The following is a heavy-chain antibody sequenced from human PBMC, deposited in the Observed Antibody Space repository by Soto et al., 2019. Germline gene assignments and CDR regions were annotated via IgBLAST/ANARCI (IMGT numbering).Heavy chain of an antibody. D-gene: IGHD5-18*01. CDR1: GGSISSYY. V-gene: IGHV4-59*01. J-gene: IGHJ5*02. Sequence: SETLSLTCTVSGGSISSYYWSWIRQPPGKGLEWIGYIYYSGSTNYNPSLKSRVTISVDTSKNQFSLKLSSVTAADTAVYYCARVGYSYGSNWFDPWGQGTLVTVSS. CDR2: IYYSGST. CDR3: ARVGYSYGSNWFDP.